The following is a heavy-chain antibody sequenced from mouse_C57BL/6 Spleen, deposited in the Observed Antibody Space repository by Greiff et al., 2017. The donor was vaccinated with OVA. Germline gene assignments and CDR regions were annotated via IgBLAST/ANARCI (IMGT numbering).Heavy chain of an antibody. D-gene: IGHD1-1*01. V-gene: IGHV1-26*01. CDR3: ATSAFITTVVAEGY. J-gene: IGHJ2*01. CDR1: GYTFTDYY. CDR2: INPNNGGT. Sequence: EVQLQQSGPELVKPGASVKISCKASGYTFTDYYMNWVKQSHGKSLEWIGDINPNNGGTSYNQKFKGKATLTVDKSSSTAYMELRSLTSEDSAVYYCATSAFITTVVAEGYWGQGTTLTVSS.